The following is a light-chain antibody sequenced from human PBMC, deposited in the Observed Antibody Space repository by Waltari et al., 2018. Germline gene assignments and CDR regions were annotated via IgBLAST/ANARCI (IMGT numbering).Light chain of an antibody. CDR2: NVN. V-gene: IGLV2-14*03. J-gene: IGLJ3*02. Sequence: WDQQHPGQAPEVMIYNVNNRPSGVPNRFSGSTSGSTVSLTISGPQAEDEADYYCSSSTGSTPGMFGGGTKVTVL. CDR3: SSSTGSTPGM.